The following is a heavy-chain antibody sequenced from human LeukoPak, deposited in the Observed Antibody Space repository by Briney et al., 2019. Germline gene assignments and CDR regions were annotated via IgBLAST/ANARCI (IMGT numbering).Heavy chain of an antibody. CDR1: GGSISSGNYY. CDR2: FYTSGST. V-gene: IGHV4-61*02. D-gene: IGHD3-10*01. J-gene: IGHJ4*02. CDR3: XXXFLVRGVIISDFDY. Sequence: SETLSLTCAVSGGSISSGNYYWSWIRQSAGKGLEWIGRFYTSGSTSYNPSLKSRVTLSIDTSKNQFSLKLSSVTAADTAVYYXXXXFLVRGVIISDFDYWGQGTLVTVSS.